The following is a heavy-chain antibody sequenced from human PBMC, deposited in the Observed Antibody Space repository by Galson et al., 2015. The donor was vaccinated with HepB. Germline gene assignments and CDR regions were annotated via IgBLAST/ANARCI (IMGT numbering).Heavy chain of an antibody. D-gene: IGHD3-10*01. CDR3: ARRSFSSGSYVAFDI. J-gene: IGHJ3*02. CDR1: GGSISSYY. V-gene: IGHV4-59*08. CDR2: IYYSGST. Sequence: LSLTCTVSGGSISSYYWSWIRQPPGKGLEWIGYIYYSGSTNYNPSLKSRVTISVDTSKDQFSLKLSSVTAADTAVYYCARRSFSSGSYVAFDIWGQGTMVTVSS.